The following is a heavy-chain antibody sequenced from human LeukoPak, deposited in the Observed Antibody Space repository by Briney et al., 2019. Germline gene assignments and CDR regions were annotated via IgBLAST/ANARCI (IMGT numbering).Heavy chain of an antibody. CDR2: IKNKDEGEKT. J-gene: IGHJ4*02. CDR1: GFTFANVW. Sequence: GGSLRLSCAVSGFTFANVWMNWVRQAPGKGLEWVGRIKNKDEGEKTDYAAPVKGRFTISRDDSKATLFLQMNSLKMEDTGIYYCTTGIDYGGGYWGQGTLVSVSS. CDR3: TTGIDYGGGY. D-gene: IGHD3-16*01. V-gene: IGHV3-15*07.